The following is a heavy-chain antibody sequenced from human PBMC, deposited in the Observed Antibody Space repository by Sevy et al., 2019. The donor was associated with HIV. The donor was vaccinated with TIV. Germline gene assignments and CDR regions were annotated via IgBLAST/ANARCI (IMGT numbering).Heavy chain of an antibody. CDR3: ATTKDYYDSSDYPFDY. CDR2: FDREDVET. D-gene: IGHD3-22*01. J-gene: IGHJ4*02. CDR1: GYTLTELS. V-gene: IGHV1-24*01. Sequence: ASVKVSCKVSGYTLTELSMHWLRQAPGKGLEWVGSFDREDVETVYEHNFQGRVSMTEDTSTDTAYMEVISLKFEDTAVYYCATTKDYYDSSDYPFDYWGQGTLVTVSS.